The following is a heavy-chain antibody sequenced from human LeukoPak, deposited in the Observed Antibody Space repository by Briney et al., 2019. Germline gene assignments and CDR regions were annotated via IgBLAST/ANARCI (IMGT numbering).Heavy chain of an antibody. D-gene: IGHD3-22*01. Sequence: GGSLRLSCAASGFTFSSYGMSWVRQAPGKGLEWVSAISGSGGSTYYADSVKGRFTISRDNSKNTLYLQMNSLRAEDTAVYYCANTYYYDSSGYYGKSFDYWGQGTLVTVSS. CDR2: ISGSGGST. J-gene: IGHJ4*02. CDR3: ANTYYYDSSGYYGKSFDY. V-gene: IGHV3-23*01. CDR1: GFTFSSYG.